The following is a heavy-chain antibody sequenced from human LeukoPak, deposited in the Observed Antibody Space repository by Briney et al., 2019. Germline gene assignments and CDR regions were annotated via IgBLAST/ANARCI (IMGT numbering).Heavy chain of an antibody. V-gene: IGHV3-66*01. CDR3: ARVRHGCLDY. Sequence: PGGSLRLSCAASGFTFSSYALSWVRQAPGKGLEWVSVIYSGGSTYYADSVKGRFTISRDNSKNTLYLQMNSLRAEDTAVYYCARVRHGCLDYWGQGTLVTVSS. J-gene: IGHJ4*02. CDR1: GFTFSSYA. CDR2: IYSGGST.